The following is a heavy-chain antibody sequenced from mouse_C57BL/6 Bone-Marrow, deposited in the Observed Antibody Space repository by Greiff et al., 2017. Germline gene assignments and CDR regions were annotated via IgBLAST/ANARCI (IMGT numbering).Heavy chain of an antibody. CDR1: GYTFTSYW. CDR2: IYPGSGST. CDR3: ARRGSGHGFAY. Sequence: QVQLKQSGAELVKPGASVKMSCKASGYTFTSYWITWVKQRPGQGLEWIGDIYPGSGSTNYNEKFKSKATLTVDTSSSTAYMQLRSLTSEDSAVYYCARRGSGHGFAYWGQGTLVTVSA. D-gene: IGHD3-2*02. V-gene: IGHV1-55*01. J-gene: IGHJ3*01.